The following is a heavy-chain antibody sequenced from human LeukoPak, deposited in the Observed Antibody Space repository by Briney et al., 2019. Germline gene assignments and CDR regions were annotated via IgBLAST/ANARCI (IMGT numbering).Heavy chain of an antibody. CDR1: GYTFTGYY. J-gene: IGHJ6*02. Sequence: ASVKVSCKASGYTFTGYYMHWVRQAPGQGLEWMGWINPNSGGTNYAQKFQGRVTMTRDTSTSTVYMELSSLRSEDTAVYYCARVLSMFTMVRGVITDPYYYGMDVWGQGTTVTVSS. D-gene: IGHD3-10*01. V-gene: IGHV1-2*02. CDR2: INPNSGGT. CDR3: ARVLSMFTMVRGVITDPYYYGMDV.